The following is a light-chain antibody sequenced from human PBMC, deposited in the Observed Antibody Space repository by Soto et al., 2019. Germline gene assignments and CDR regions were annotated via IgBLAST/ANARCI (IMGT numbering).Light chain of an antibody. CDR2: YDS. CDR1: NIGSKS. Sequence: SYELTQSPSVSVAPGKTARITCGGNNIGSKSVHWYQQKPGQAPVLVIYYDSDRPSGIPERFSGSNSGNTATLTISRVEAGDEADYYCQVWDSSSDHHVVFGGGTKVTVL. J-gene: IGLJ2*01. V-gene: IGLV3-21*04. CDR3: QVWDSSSDHHVV.